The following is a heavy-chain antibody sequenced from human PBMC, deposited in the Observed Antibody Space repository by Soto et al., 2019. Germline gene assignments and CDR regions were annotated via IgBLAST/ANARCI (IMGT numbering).Heavy chain of an antibody. V-gene: IGHV4-31*03. CDR1: GGSITSSGYY. D-gene: IGHD3-16*01. CDR3: ARGWGSTKVDY. J-gene: IGHJ4*02. Sequence: QVQLQESGPGLVKPSQTLSLNCTVSGGSITSSGYYWSWIRQHPGEGLEWIGFTSNSGSTSYNRSLKSRVTISVDTSSNQFSLNLKSVTAADTAVYYCARGWGSTKVDYWGQGTLVTVSP. CDR2: TSNSGST.